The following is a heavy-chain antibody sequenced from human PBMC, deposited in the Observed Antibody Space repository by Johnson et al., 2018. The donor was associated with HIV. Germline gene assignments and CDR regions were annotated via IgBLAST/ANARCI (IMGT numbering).Heavy chain of an antibody. V-gene: IGHV3-66*02. CDR3: AKQLAGHDAFDI. Sequence: VQLVESGGGLVQPGGSLRLSCAASGFTFSSYAMSWVRQAPGMGLEWVSVIYSGGSTYYADSVKGRFTISRDNSKNTLYLQMNSLRAEDTAVYYCAKQLAGHDAFDIWGQGTMVTVSS. CDR1: GFTFSSYA. CDR2: IYSGGST. D-gene: IGHD6-6*01. J-gene: IGHJ3*02.